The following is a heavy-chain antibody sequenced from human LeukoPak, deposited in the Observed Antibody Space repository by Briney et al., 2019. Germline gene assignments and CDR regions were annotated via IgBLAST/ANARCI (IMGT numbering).Heavy chain of an antibody. D-gene: IGHD6-19*01. CDR2: ISKNGRNT. CDR1: GFTLGSYS. Sequence: GGPLRLSCAASGFTLGSYSMHWVRQAPGEGLEFVLAISKNGRNTYYGNSMKGRFTISRDISKNTLYLQMGSLRPEDMAVYSCARVDSGSACASWGQGILVTVSS. V-gene: IGHV3-64*01. CDR3: ARVDSGSACAS. J-gene: IGHJ1*01.